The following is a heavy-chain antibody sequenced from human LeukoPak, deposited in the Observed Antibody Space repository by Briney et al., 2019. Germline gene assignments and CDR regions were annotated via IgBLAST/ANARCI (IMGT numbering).Heavy chain of an antibody. CDR1: GGTFSSYA. CDR3: ASTYNWNSGGFDY. Sequence: ASVKVSCKASGGTFSSYAISWVRQAPGQGLEWMGGIIPIFGTANYAQKFQGRVTITTDESTSTAYMELSSLRSEDTAVYYCASTYNWNSGGFDYWGQGTLVTVSS. CDR2: IIPIFGTA. J-gene: IGHJ4*02. D-gene: IGHD1/OR15-1a*01. V-gene: IGHV1-69*05.